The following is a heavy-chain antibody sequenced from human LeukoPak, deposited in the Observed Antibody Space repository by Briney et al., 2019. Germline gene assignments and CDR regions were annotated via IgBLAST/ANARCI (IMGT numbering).Heavy chain of an antibody. CDR3: AIERDSLIRGVLGAMDV. Sequence: PGGSLRLSCAPSEVSDTGNYMSWVRQAPGQGLEWVSLIYDTGTTHYADSVKGRFTIPRDNSKNTVYLQMNYLRVEDTAVYYCAIERDSLIRGVLGAMDVWGKGTTVTVSS. V-gene: IGHV3-53*01. CDR1: EVSDTGNY. CDR2: IYDTGTT. D-gene: IGHD3-10*01. J-gene: IGHJ6*03.